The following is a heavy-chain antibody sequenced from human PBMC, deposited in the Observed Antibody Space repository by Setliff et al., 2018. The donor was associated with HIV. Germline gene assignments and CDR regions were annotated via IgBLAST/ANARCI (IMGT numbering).Heavy chain of an antibody. CDR2: IDPGDSDT. J-gene: IGHJ3*02. CDR1: GYSFTNYW. V-gene: IGHV5-51*01. D-gene: IGHD1-1*01. Sequence: RGESLKISCKGSGYSFTNYWIGWVRQMPGKGLEWMGIIDPGDSDTRYSPSFQGQVTFSADKTVSTAYLQWSSLKPSDTAMYYCAREFRTIEGGALDIWGQGTLVTVSS. CDR3: AREFRTIEGGALDI.